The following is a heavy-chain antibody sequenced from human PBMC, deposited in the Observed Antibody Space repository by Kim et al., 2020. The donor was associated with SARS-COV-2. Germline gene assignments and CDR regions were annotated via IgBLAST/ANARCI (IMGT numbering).Heavy chain of an antibody. V-gene: IGHV2-5*01. Sequence: RYSPSLKSRLTITKDTSKSQVVLTMTNMDPVDTATYYCAHSPTTVVTYDYWGQGTLVTVSS. CDR3: AHSPTTVVTYDY. D-gene: IGHD4-17*01. J-gene: IGHJ4*02.